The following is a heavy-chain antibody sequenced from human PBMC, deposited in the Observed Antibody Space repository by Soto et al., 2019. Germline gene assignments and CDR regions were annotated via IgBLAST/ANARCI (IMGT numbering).Heavy chain of an antibody. CDR3: ARRQGYSSGWPYYYYGMDV. J-gene: IGHJ6*02. D-gene: IGHD6-19*01. CDR1: GFTFSSYG. Sequence: SLRLSCAASGFTFSSYGMHWVRQAPGKGLEWVAVIWYDGSNKYYADSVKGRFTISRDNSKNTLYLQMNSLRAEDTAVYYCARRQGYSSGWPYYYYGMDVWGQGT. CDR2: IWYDGSNK. V-gene: IGHV3-33*01.